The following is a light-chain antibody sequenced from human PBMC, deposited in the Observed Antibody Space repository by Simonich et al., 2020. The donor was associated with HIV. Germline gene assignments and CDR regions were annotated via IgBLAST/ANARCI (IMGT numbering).Light chain of an antibody. CDR1: QSVSSY. CDR3: HQYGSSLHT. J-gene: IGKJ2*01. CDR2: EAS. Sequence: EIVLTQSPATLSLSPGERATLSYRASQSVSSYLTWYQQKPGQAPRLLIYEASNRATGIPATFSGSGSGTDFTLTISSLEPEDFAVYYCHQYGSSLHTFGQGTKLEIK. V-gene: IGKV3-11*01.